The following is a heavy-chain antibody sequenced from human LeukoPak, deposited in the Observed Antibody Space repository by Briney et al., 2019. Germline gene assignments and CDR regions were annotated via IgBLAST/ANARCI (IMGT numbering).Heavy chain of an antibody. CDR3: ARETSQKGAHYMDV. V-gene: IGHV4-59*12. CDR2: IYYSGST. J-gene: IGHJ6*03. D-gene: IGHD3-16*01. CDR1: GGSISSYY. Sequence: PSETLSLTCTVSGGSISSYYWSWIRQPPGKGLEWIGYIYYSGSTNYNPSLKSRVTISVDTSKNQFSLKMTSVTAADTAVYYCARETSQKGAHYMDVWGKGTTVTISS.